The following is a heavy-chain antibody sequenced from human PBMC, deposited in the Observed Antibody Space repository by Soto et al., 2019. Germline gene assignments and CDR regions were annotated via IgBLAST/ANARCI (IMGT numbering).Heavy chain of an antibody. J-gene: IGHJ4*02. CDR1: GGSFSGYY. D-gene: IGHD6-19*01. CDR3: ARGHKAVAGFDY. CDR2: INHSGST. V-gene: IGHV4-34*01. Sequence: PSETLSLTCAVYGGSFSGYYWSWIRQPPGKGLEWIGEINHSGSTNYNPSLKSRVTISVDTSKNQFSLKLSSVTAADTAVYYCARGHKAVAGFDYWGQGTLVTVSS.